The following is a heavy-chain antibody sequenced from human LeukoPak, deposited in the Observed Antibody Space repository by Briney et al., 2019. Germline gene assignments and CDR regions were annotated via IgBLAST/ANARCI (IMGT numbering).Heavy chain of an antibody. V-gene: IGHV4-31*03. D-gene: IGHD3-9*01. J-gene: IGHJ4*02. Sequence: SETLSLTCTVSGGSISSGGYYWSWIRQHPGKGLEWIGYIYYSGSTYYNPSLKSRVTISVDTSKNQFSLKLSSVTAADTAVYYCARLRYFDWWGDPRDYWGQGTLVTVSS. CDR3: ARLRYFDWWGDPRDY. CDR1: GGSISSGGYY. CDR2: IYYSGST.